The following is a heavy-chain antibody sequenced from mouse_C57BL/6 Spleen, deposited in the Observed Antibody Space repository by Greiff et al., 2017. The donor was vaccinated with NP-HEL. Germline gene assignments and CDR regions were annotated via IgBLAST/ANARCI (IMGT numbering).Heavy chain of an antibody. CDR3: ARSGHSNYVRVWFAY. J-gene: IGHJ3*01. V-gene: IGHV1-53*01. D-gene: IGHD2-5*01. Sequence: QVQLQQPGTELVKPGASVKLSCKASGYTFTSSWMHWVRQRPGQGLDWIGNINPGTGGTNYNEKFKSKATLTGDKSSSTAYMQLSSLTSEDSAVYYCARSGHSNYVRVWFAYWGQGTLVTVSA. CDR2: INPGTGGT. CDR1: GYTFTSSW.